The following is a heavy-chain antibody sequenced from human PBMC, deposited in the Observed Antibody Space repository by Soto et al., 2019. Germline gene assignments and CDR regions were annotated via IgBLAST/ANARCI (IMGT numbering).Heavy chain of an antibody. CDR3: AKVSSSWYAGFFDL. V-gene: IGHV1-46*01. J-gene: IGHJ4*02. Sequence: ASVKVSCKTSGYTFTSYYIHWVRQAPGQGLEWMGVIKPSSGSPNYAQKFQGRVTMTRDNSKNTLYLQIHTLRAEDTAVYYCAKVSSSWYAGFFDLWGQGTLVTVSS. CDR2: IKPSSGSP. D-gene: IGHD6-13*01. CDR1: GYTFTSYY.